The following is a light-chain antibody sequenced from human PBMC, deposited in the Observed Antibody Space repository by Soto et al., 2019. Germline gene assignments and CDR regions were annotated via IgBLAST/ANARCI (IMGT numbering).Light chain of an antibody. Sequence: QSVLTQPPSASGSPGQSVTISCTGTSSDVGGYNYVSWYQQHPGKAPKLMIYEVSKRPSGVPDRFSGSKSGNTASLTVSGLQAEDEADYYCSSYAGSTLFGGGTKLT. CDR3: SSYAGSTL. J-gene: IGLJ2*01. CDR2: EVS. CDR1: SSDVGGYNY. V-gene: IGLV2-8*01.